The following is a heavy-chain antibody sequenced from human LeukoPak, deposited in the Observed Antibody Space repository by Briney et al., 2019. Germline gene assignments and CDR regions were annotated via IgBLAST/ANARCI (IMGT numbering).Heavy chain of an antibody. CDR1: NGPTNTYQ. D-gene: IGHD3-3*01. V-gene: IGHV4-59*01. CDR2: IHYSGSA. J-gene: IGHJ6*03. Sequence: SETLSLTCTVSNGPTNTYQWTWIRQPPGRGLEWIGNIHYSGSANYNPSLKSRVIISLDTSKNQFSLKLSPVTAADTALYYCARGPATYDFWSGYYSRGDYYYYMDVWGKGTTVTVSS. CDR3: ARGPATYDFWSGYYSRGDYYYYMDV.